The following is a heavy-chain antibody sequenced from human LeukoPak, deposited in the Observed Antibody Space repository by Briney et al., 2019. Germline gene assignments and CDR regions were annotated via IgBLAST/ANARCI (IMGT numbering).Heavy chain of an antibody. J-gene: IGHJ4*02. Sequence: PSETLSLTCTVSGGSISSGGYYWSWIRQPPGKGLEWIGYIYYSGSTNYNPSLKSRVTISVDTSKNQFSLKLSSVAAADTAVYYCARGHCSSTSCYPIDYWGQGTLVTVSS. CDR3: ARGHCSSTSCYPIDY. D-gene: IGHD2-2*01. CDR2: IYYSGST. CDR1: GGSISSGGYY. V-gene: IGHV4-61*08.